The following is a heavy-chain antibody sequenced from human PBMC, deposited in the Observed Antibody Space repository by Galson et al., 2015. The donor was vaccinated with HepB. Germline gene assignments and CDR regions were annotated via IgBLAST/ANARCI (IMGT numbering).Heavy chain of an antibody. CDR3: AKDGSSSWIYGPYYYYYGMDV. D-gene: IGHD6-13*01. J-gene: IGHJ6*02. V-gene: IGHV3-30*18. Sequence: SLRLSCAASGFTFSSYGMHWVRQAPGKGLEWVAVISYDGSNKYYADSVKGRFTISRDNSKNTLYLQMNSLRAEDTAVYYCAKDGSSSWIYGPYYYYYGMDVWGQGTTVTVSS. CDR2: ISYDGSNK. CDR1: GFTFSSYG.